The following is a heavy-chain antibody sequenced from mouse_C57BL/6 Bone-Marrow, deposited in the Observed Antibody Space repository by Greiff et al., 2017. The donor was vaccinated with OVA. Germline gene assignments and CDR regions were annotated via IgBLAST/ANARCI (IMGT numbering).Heavy chain of an antibody. J-gene: IGHJ4*01. D-gene: IGHD2-2*01. CDR1: GFSLTSYA. CDR2: IWTGGGT. Sequence: VKLVESGPGLVAPSQSLSITCTVSGFSLTSYAISWVRQPPGKGLEWLGVIWTGGGTTYNSALNSRLSIRKDNSKSQVFLKINSRQADYTARYYCARDLGGWLRGAMDYWGQGTSVTVSS. CDR3: ARDLGGWLRGAMDY. V-gene: IGHV2-9-1*01.